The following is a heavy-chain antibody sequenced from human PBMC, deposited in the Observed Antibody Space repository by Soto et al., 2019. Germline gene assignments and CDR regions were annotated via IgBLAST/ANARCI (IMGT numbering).Heavy chain of an antibody. CDR2: INSDGSST. CDR3: ATEAVGWYFDV. Sequence: EVQLVESGGGLVQPGGSLRLSCAASGFTFSRYWMHWVRQASGKGPVCVSRINSDGSSTAYADSVKGRFTICRDDAKNTLFLQMNSLRAEDTAVYYCATEAVGWYFDVWGRGTLVTVSS. CDR1: GFTFSRYW. V-gene: IGHV3-74*01. J-gene: IGHJ2*01. D-gene: IGHD2-15*01.